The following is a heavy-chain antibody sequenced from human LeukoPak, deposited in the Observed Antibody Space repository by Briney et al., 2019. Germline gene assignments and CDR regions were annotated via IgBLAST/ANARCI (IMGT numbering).Heavy chain of an antibody. CDR2: IYYSGST. Sequence: SETLSLTCTVSGGSMSSYYWSWIRQPPGKGLEWIGYIYYSGSTNYNPSLKSRVTISVDTSKNQFSLKLSSVTAADTAVYYCARHSSVRSPFDYWGQGTLVAVSS. CDR3: ARHSSVRSPFDY. J-gene: IGHJ4*02. V-gene: IGHV4-59*08. D-gene: IGHD5/OR15-5a*01. CDR1: GGSMSSYY.